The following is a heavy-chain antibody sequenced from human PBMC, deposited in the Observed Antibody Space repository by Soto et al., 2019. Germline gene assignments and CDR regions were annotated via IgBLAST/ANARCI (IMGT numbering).Heavy chain of an antibody. V-gene: IGHV1-69*13. J-gene: IGHJ4*02. CDR2: IIPIFGTA. D-gene: IGHD3-10*01. CDR3: ASRGSAGIHFAS. CDR1: GGTFSSYA. Sequence: GASVKVSCKASGGTFSSYAISWVRQAPGQGLEWMGGIIPIFGTANYAQKFQGRVTITADESTSTAFMELNNLRAEDTAVYYCASRGSAGIHFASWGQGTLVTVSS.